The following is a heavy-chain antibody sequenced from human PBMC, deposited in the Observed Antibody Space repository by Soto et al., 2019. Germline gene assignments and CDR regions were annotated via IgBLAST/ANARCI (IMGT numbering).Heavy chain of an antibody. V-gene: IGHV1-69*01. CDR3: ARIMDTAMVTDAFDI. D-gene: IGHD5-18*01. CDR1: GGTFSSYA. J-gene: IGHJ3*02. Sequence: QVQLVQSGAEVKKPGSSVKVSCKASGGTFSSYAISWVRQAPGQGLEWMGGIIPIFGTANYAQKFEGRVTTTADEYTSTAYMELSSLRSEDTAVYYCARIMDTAMVTDAFDIWGQGTMVTVSS. CDR2: IIPIFGTA.